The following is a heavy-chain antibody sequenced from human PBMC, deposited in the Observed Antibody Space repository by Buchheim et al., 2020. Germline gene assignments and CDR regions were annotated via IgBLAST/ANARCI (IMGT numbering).Heavy chain of an antibody. D-gene: IGHD2-2*01. V-gene: IGHV4-34*01. CDR3: ARGLRRYCSSTSCIGYYYYYMDV. Sequence: QVQLQQWGAGLLKPSETLSLTCAVYGGSFSGYYWSWIRQPPGKGLEWIGEINHSGSTNYNPSLKSRVTISVDTSKNQFSLKLSSVTAADTAVYYCARGLRRYCSSTSCIGYYYYYMDVWGKGTT. CDR1: GGSFSGYY. CDR2: INHSGST. J-gene: IGHJ6*03.